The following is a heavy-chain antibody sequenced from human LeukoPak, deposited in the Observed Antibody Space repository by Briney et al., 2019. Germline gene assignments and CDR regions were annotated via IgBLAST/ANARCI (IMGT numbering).Heavy chain of an antibody. J-gene: IGHJ4*02. V-gene: IGHV3-21*01. D-gene: IGHD6-19*01. Sequence: PGGSLRLSCAASGFTFSSYSTNWVRQAPGKGLEWVSSISSSSSYIYYADSVKGRFTISRDNAKNSLYLQMNSLRAEDTAVYYCARVGTGLVPHWGQGTLVTVSS. CDR1: GFTFSSYS. CDR2: ISSSSSYI. CDR3: ARVGTGLVPH.